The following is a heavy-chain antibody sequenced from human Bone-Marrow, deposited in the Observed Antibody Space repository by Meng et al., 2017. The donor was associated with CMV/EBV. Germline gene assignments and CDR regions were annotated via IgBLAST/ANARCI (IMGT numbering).Heavy chain of an antibody. Sequence: LRLSCAISGDSVSSNSAAWNWIRQSPSRGLEWLGRTYYRSKWYNDYAVSVKSRITINPDTSKNQFSLQLNSVTPEDTAVYYCVRERSRMFWAAGKYYFDYWGQGTLVTVSS. CDR2: TYYRSKWYN. CDR1: GDSVSSNSAA. J-gene: IGHJ4*02. V-gene: IGHV6-1*01. CDR3: VRERSRMFWAAGKYYFDY. D-gene: IGHD6-13*01.